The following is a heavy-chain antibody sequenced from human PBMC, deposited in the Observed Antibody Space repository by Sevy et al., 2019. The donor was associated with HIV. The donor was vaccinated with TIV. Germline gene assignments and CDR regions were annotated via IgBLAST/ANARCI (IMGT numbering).Heavy chain of an antibody. CDR3: ATRSLLSGPYFDP. CDR1: GFTFSRYV. Sequence: GGCLRLSCAASGFTFSRYVMNWVRQAPGKGLEWVSVISSEGSTTYYADSVKGRFTISRDNSKSTRYLQMNSLRAEDTAVYYCATRSLLSGPYFDPWGQGTLVTVSS. J-gene: IGHJ4*02. CDR2: ISSEGSTT. V-gene: IGHV3-23*01. D-gene: IGHD3-10*01.